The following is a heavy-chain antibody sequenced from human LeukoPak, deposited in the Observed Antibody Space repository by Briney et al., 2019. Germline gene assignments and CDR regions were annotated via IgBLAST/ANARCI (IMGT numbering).Heavy chain of an antibody. V-gene: IGHV4-34*01. CDR1: GGSFSGYY. J-gene: IGHJ3*02. CDR2: INHSGST. D-gene: IGHD2-15*01. CDR3: ARVFRIGVVVAARNDAFDI. Sequence: SETLSLTCAVYGGSFSGYYWSWIRQPPGKGLEWIGEINHSGSTNYNPSLKSRVTISVDTSKNQFSLKLSSVTAADTAVYYCARVFRIGVVVAARNDAFDIWGQGTMVTVSS.